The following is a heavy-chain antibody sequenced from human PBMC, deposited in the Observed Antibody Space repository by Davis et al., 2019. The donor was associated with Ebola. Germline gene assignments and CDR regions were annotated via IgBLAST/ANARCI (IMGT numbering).Heavy chain of an antibody. Sequence: GESLKISCAASGFTVSSNYMSWVRQAPGKGLEWVSVIYSGGSTYYADSVKGRFTISRDNSKNTLYLQMNSLRAEDTAVYYCARGIAVDQPWYWGQGTLVTVSS. J-gene: IGHJ4*02. D-gene: IGHD2-21*01. CDR3: ARGIAVDQPWY. V-gene: IGHV3-53*01. CDR2: IYSGGST. CDR1: GFTVSSNY.